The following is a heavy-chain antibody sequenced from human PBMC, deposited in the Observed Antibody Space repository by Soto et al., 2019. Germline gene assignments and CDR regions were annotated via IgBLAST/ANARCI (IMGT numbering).Heavy chain of an antibody. CDR2: INGSSSTM. J-gene: IGHJ5*02. D-gene: IGHD2-15*01. CDR3: ARGDRFRCSGDRCFSDGLFLS. CDR1: GFTFGIYS. Sequence: EVQLVESGGGLVQRGGSLRLSCAASGFTFGIYSMNWVRQAPGKGLEWISYINGSSSTMYYEEPVKGRFIISRDNADNSLYLQMNSLRDADTAVYYCARGDRFRCSGDRCFSDGLFLSWGQGTLVTVSS. V-gene: IGHV3-48*02.